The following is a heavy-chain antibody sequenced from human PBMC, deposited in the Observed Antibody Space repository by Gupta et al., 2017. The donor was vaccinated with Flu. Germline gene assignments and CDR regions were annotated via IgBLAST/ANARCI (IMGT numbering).Heavy chain of an antibody. CDR2: IKSKTDGGTT. V-gene: IGHV3-15*01. J-gene: IGHJ4*02. CDR3: TAHDRAYYGPDY. Sequence: EVQLVESGGGLVKHGWSLRPSGAASGFPFRNTWMSWVRQAPGKGLEWVGRIKSKTDGGTTDYAAHVKGRITISKDDSKNTLYLQMNSLKTEDTAVYYCTAHDRAYYGPDYWGQGTLVTVSS. D-gene: IGHD4-17*01. CDR1: GFPFRNTW.